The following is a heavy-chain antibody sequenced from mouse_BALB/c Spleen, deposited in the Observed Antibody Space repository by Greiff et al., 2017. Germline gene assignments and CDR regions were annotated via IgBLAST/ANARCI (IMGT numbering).Heavy chain of an antibody. CDR1: GYTFSSYW. D-gene: IGHD3-2*01. Sequence: LEESGAELMKPGASVKISCKATGYTFSSYWIEWVKQRPGHGLEWIGEILPGSGSTNYNEKFKGKATFTADTSSNTAYMQLSSLTSEDSAVYYCARLDSSGSFYAMDYWGQGTSVTVSS. J-gene: IGHJ4*01. CDR2: ILPGSGST. CDR3: ARLDSSGSFYAMDY. V-gene: IGHV1-9*01.